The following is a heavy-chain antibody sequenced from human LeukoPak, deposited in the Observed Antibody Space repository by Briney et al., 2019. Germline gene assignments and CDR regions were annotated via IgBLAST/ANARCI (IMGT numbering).Heavy chain of an antibody. V-gene: IGHV4-39*07. CDR2: IYYTGST. D-gene: IGHD5-18*01. J-gene: IGHJ4*02. CDR1: GASISSNDYY. CDR3: ARDRVNTAMIYFDY. Sequence: SETLSLTCTVSGASISSNDYYWGWVRQPPGKGLEWIATIYYTGSTYYNPSLKSRLAISLDTSNNQFYLKLSSVTDADTAVYYCARDRVNTAMIYFDYWGQGALATVSS.